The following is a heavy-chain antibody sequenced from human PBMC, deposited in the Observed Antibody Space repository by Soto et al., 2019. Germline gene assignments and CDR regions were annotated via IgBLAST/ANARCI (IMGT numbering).Heavy chain of an antibody. Sequence: QITLKESGPTLVKPTQTLTLTCTFSGFSLSTSGVGVGWIRQPPGKALEWLALIYWDDDKRYSPSLKSRLTITKDTSKNQVVLTMTNMDPVDTATYYSAHEYYYDSSGYWPAFDYWGQGTLVTVSS. CDR3: AHEYYYDSSGYWPAFDY. V-gene: IGHV2-5*02. CDR1: GFSLSTSGVG. J-gene: IGHJ4*02. CDR2: IYWDDDK. D-gene: IGHD3-22*01.